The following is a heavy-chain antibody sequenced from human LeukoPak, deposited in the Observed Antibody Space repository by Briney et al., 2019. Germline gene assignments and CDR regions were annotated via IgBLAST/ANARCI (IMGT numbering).Heavy chain of an antibody. J-gene: IGHJ4*02. V-gene: IGHV1-69*13. CDR1: GGTFSSYA. CDR2: IIPIFGTA. D-gene: IGHD3-3*01. Sequence: SVKVSCTASGGTFSSYAISWVRQAPGQGLEWMGGIIPIFGTANYAQKFQGRVTITADESTSTAYMELSSLRSEDTAVYYCAAAPLYYDFWSGFDYWGQGTLVTVSS. CDR3: AAAPLYYDFWSGFDY.